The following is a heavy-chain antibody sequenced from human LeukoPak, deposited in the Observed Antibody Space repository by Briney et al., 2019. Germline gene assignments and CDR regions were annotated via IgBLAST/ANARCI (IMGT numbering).Heavy chain of an antibody. J-gene: IGHJ4*02. D-gene: IGHD1-1*01. Sequence: PGGSLRLSCAASGFDVSINYMNWIRQSPEKGLESVSIIHNDGSTYYADSVKGRFTVSRDNSKNTVSLQMDSLRVDDTGIYYCARGFLQLTPYYFDYWGQGALVTVSS. CDR1: GFDVSINY. CDR2: IHNDGST. V-gene: IGHV3-66*01. CDR3: ARGFLQLTPYYFDY.